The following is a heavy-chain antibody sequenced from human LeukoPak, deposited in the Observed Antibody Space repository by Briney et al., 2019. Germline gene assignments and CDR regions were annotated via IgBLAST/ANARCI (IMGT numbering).Heavy chain of an antibody. Sequence: PGGSLRLSCAASGFTFSTSAMNWVRQVPGKGLEWVSSIDYDSSHIYYAASVRSRFTISRDNARNSVYLQMNSLRVEDTAVYYCARDPLRYLRVGHYDYWGQGTPVAVSS. CDR1: GFTFSTSA. J-gene: IGHJ4*02. CDR3: ARDPLRYLRVGHYDY. V-gene: IGHV3-21*01. D-gene: IGHD3-9*01. CDR2: IDYDSSHI.